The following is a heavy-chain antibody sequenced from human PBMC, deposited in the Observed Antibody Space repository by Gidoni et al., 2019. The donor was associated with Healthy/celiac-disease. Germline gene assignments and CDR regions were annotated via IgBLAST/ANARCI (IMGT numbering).Heavy chain of an antibody. V-gene: IGHV3-30*03. CDR1: GFTFRSYD. CDR2: ISYDGSNK. J-gene: IGHJ6*02. Sequence: QVQPVESGGGVVQPGRSLRLSCAASGFTFRSYDMHWVRQAPGKGLEWVAVISYDGSNKYYADAVKGRFTISRDNSKNTLYLQMNSLRAEDTAVYYCVCYYYGMDVWGQGTTVTVSS. CDR3: VCYYYGMDV.